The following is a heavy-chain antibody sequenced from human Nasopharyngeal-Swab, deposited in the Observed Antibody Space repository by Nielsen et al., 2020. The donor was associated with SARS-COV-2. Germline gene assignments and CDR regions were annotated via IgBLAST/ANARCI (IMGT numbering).Heavy chain of an antibody. D-gene: IGHD3-3*01. CDR1: GGSMTSNNYY. Sequence: SETLSLTCSVSGGSMTSNNYYWGWIRQPPEKGLEWIGNIYYNGITYYNPSLKSRVTISLDTSKSQFSLKLTSVTAADTAVYYCAREIKIFGAVVGSFDPWGQGTLVTVSS. CDR2: IYYNGIT. V-gene: IGHV4-39*07. CDR3: AREIKIFGAVVGSFDP. J-gene: IGHJ5*02.